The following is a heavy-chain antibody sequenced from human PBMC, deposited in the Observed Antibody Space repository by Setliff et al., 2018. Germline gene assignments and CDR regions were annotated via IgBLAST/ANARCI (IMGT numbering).Heavy chain of an antibody. CDR3: ARASSGWYSAYYYYMDV. V-gene: IGHV4-61*09. J-gene: IGHJ6*03. CDR1: GGSISSGGFY. CDR2: INRRGST. D-gene: IGHD6-19*01. Sequence: SETLSLTCSVSGGSISSGGFYWSWIRQSAGKGLEWIGHINRRGSTNFSPSLKSRVTISLDTSKNQFSLNLTSVTAADTAVYYCARASSGWYSAYYYYMDVWGKGTTVTVSS.